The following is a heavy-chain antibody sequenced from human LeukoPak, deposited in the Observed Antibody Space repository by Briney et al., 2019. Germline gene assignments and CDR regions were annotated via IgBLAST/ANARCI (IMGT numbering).Heavy chain of an antibody. D-gene: IGHD1-1*01. V-gene: IGHV4-59*01. J-gene: IGHJ4*02. CDR2: ISYTVTT. Sequence: RASETLSLTCTVSGGSISSYYWSWIRQPPGKGLEWIGYISYTVTTNYNPSLKSRVTISVDTSKNQFSLKLSSVTAADTAVYYCARVGDWNDLVYWGQGTLVTVSS. CDR3: ARVGDWNDLVY. CDR1: GGSISSYY.